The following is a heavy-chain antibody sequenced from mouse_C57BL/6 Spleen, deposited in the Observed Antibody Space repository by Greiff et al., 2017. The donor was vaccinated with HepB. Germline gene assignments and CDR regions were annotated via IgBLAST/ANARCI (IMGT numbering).Heavy chain of an antibody. D-gene: IGHD1-1*02. CDR3: ARYGLWYFDV. V-gene: IGHV1-64*01. CDR1: GYTFTSYW. CDR2: IHPNSGST. Sequence: QVQLQQSGAELVKPGASVKLSCKASGYTFTSYWMHWVKQRPGQGLEWIGMIHPNSGSTNYNEKFKSKATLTVDKSSSTAYMQLSSLTSEDSAVYYCARYGLWYFDVWGTGTTVTVSS. J-gene: IGHJ1*03.